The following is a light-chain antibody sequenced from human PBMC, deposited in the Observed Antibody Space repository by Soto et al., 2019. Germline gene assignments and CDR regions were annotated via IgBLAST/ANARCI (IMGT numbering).Light chain of an antibody. J-gene: IGKJ1*01. CDR2: AAS. V-gene: IGKV1-39*01. Sequence: DIQMTQSPSSLDAHVVECVNSNCRASQTIGGFLNWYQQRPGKAPNLLIYAASTLQSGVPSRFGGSGSGTDFTLTISGLQPEDIATYYCQQSYGIPWTFGHWTQVDLK. CDR3: QQSYGIPWT. CDR1: QTIGGF.